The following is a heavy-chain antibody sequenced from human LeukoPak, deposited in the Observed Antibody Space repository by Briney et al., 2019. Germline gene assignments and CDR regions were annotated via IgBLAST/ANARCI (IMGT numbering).Heavy chain of an antibody. D-gene: IGHD1-26*01. Sequence: RGSLRLSCAASRFTFSDYWMSWVRQVPGKGLEWVANIDQGGVETYYVDSVAGRFTISRDNAKNALYLQMNSLGVDDTAIYYCAKEVGAENWGQGTLVTVSS. CDR2: IDQGGVET. V-gene: IGHV3-7*05. CDR3: AKEVGAEN. CDR1: RFTFSDYW. J-gene: IGHJ4*02.